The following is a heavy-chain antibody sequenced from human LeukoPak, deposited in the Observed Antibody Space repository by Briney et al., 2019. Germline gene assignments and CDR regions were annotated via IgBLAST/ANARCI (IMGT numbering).Heavy chain of an antibody. D-gene: IGHD6-19*01. Sequence: KPSETPSLTCTVSGGSISSGGYYWSWIRQHPGKGLEWIGYIYYSGSTYYNPSLKSRVTISVDTSKNQFSLKLSSVTAADTAVYYCARASSGWTFDYWGQGTLVTVSS. CDR3: ARASSGWTFDY. CDR2: IYYSGST. V-gene: IGHV4-31*03. CDR1: GGSISSGGYY. J-gene: IGHJ4*02.